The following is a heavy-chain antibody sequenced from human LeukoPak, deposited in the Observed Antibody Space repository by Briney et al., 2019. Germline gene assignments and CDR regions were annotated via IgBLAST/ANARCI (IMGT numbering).Heavy chain of an antibody. V-gene: IGHV1-2*02. CDR3: ARDSSGCLDV. Sequence: ASVKVSFKASGYSFTVYYMHWVRQAPGQGLEWMGWINPNSGGTTYAQKFQGRVTMTRDTSISTAYMELSRLRSDDTAVYYCARDSSGCLDVWGQGTTVTVSS. J-gene: IGHJ6*02. CDR2: INPNSGGT. D-gene: IGHD6-19*01. CDR1: GYSFTVYY.